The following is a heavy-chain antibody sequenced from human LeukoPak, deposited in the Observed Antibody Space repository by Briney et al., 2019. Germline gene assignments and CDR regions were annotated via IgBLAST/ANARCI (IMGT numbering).Heavy chain of an antibody. D-gene: IGHD6-13*01. V-gene: IGHV1-69*04. Sequence: SVKVSCKASGGTFSSYAISWVRQAPGQGLEWMGRIIPILGIANYAQKFQGRVTITADKSTSTAYMELSSLGSEDTAVYYCASPSSSWPYYFDYWGQGTLVTVSS. CDR2: IIPILGIA. CDR1: GGTFSSYA. J-gene: IGHJ4*02. CDR3: ASPSSSWPYYFDY.